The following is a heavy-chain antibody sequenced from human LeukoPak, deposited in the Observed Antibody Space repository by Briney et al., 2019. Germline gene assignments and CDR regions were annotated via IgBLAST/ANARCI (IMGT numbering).Heavy chain of an antibody. D-gene: IGHD3-22*01. V-gene: IGHV4-59*01. CDR1: GGSISSYY. J-gene: IGHJ5*02. Sequence: SETLSLTCTVSGGSISSYYWSWIRQPPGKGLEWIGYIYYSGNTNYNPSLKSRVTISVDPSKNQFSLKLSSVTAADTAVYYCASSGDPYSYYYASSGYLPWGQGTLVTVSS. CDR3: ASSGDPYSYYYASSGYLP. CDR2: IYYSGNT.